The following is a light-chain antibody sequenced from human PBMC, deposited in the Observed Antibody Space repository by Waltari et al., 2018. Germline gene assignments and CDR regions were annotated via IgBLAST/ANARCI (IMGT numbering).Light chain of an antibody. CDR3: QQYNKWPT. CDR2: GAS. Sequence: EIVMTQSPATLSVSPGERATLSCRASQTVSIDLVWYKHRPGQAPRLLIYGASSRATGVPDRFSGSGSGTDFTLTISSLQPEDAAIYYCQQYNKWPTFGGGTKVEIK. V-gene: IGKV3-15*01. CDR1: QTVSID. J-gene: IGKJ4*01.